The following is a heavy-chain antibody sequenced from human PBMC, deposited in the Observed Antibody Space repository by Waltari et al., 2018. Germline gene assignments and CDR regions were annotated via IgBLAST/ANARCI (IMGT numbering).Heavy chain of an antibody. J-gene: IGHJ4*02. CDR3: ATASYLWFGELSYYFDY. Sequence: QLQLQESGPGLVKPSETLSLTCTVSGGSISSSSYYWGWIRQPPGKGLEWIGRFIYSASTYYNPALKGRVTISVDTSKNQFSLKLSSGTSADTAVYYCATASYLWFGELSYYFDYWGQGTLVTVSS. CDR2: FIYSAST. D-gene: IGHD3-10*01. CDR1: GGSISSSSYY. V-gene: IGHV4-39*07.